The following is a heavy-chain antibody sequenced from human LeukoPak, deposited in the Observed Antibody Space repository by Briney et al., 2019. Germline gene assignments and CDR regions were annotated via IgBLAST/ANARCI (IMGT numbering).Heavy chain of an antibody. CDR3: ARGRYYDFWSGYYDAFDI. D-gene: IGHD3-3*01. CDR1: GYTFTGSY. CDR2: ISPKSGGT. Sequence: ASVKVSCKASGYTFTGSYMHWVRQAPGQGLEWMGWISPKSGGTNYTQKFQGRVTMTRDPSISTAYMELSRLRSDDTAVYYCARGRYYDFWSGYYDAFDIWGQGTMVTVSS. J-gene: IGHJ3*02. V-gene: IGHV1-2*02.